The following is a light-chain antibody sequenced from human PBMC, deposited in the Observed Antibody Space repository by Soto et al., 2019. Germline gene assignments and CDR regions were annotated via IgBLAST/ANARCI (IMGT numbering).Light chain of an antibody. J-gene: IGLJ1*01. CDR3: GTWDSSLSAYV. CDR2: DNN. CDR1: SNIGNNY. V-gene: IGLV1-51*01. Sequence: QSGLTQPPSVSAAPGQKGTISCSGSSNIGNNYVSWYQQLPGTAPKLLIYDNNKRPSGIPDRFSGSKSGTSATLGITGLQTGDEADYYCGTWDSSLSAYVFGTGTKLTVL.